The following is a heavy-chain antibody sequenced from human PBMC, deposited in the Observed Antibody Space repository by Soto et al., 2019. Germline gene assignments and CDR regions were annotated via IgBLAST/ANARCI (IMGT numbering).Heavy chain of an antibody. CDR3: AKVRYSSPMGYYYGMDV. Sequence: SVKVSCKASRVAFSKFIVTWVRQAPGLGLEWVGGIIPIFGTANYAQKFQGRVTITADESTSTSYVEVNNLRSEDTAVYYCAKVRYSSPMGYYYGMDVWGQGTTVTVSS. CDR2: IIPIFGTA. D-gene: IGHD6-19*01. J-gene: IGHJ6*02. V-gene: IGHV1-69*13. CDR1: RVAFSKFI.